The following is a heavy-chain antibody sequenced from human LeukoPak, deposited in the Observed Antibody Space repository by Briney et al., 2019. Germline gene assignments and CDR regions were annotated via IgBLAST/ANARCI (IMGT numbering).Heavy chain of an antibody. V-gene: IGHV5-51*01. D-gene: IGHD3-22*01. J-gene: IGHJ4*02. CDR2: IYPGDSDT. CDR1: GYSFTSNW. Sequence: GESLKISCKGSGYSFTSNWIGWVRQMPGKGLEWMGIIYPGDSDTRYSPSFQGQVTISADKSISTAYLQWSSLKASDTAMYYCARRGWYYDSSGYYYGYWGQGTLVTVSS. CDR3: ARRGWYYDSSGYYYGY.